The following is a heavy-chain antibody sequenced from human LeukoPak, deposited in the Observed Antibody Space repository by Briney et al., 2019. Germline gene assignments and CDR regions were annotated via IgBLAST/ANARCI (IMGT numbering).Heavy chain of an antibody. V-gene: IGHV3-33*01. Sequence: GGSLRLSCAASGFTFSSYGMHWVRQAPGKGLEWVAVIWYDGSNKYYADSVKGRFTISRDNSKNTLYLQMNSLRAEDTAVYYCAREHRTLRAFDIWGQGTMVTVSS. CDR1: GFTFSSYG. CDR3: AREHRTLRAFDI. CDR2: IWYDGSNK. J-gene: IGHJ3*02.